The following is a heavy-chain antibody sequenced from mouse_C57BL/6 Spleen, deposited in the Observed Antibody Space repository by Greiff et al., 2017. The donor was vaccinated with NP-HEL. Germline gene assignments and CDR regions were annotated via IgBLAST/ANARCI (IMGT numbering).Heavy chain of an antibody. CDR3: ARDPRYNYGTRYFDV. CDR2: INPNNGGT. V-gene: IGHV1-18*01. CDR1: GYTFTDYN. D-gene: IGHD1-1*01. Sequence: EVQLQQSGPELVKPGASVKIPCKASGYTFTDYNMDWVKQSHGKSLEWIGDINPNNGGTIYNQKFKGKATLTVDKSSSTAYMELRSLTSEDTAVYYCARDPRYNYGTRYFDVWGTGTTVTVAS. J-gene: IGHJ1*03.